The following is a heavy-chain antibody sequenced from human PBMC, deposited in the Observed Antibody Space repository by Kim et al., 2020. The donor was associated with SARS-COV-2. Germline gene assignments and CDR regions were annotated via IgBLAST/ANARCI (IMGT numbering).Heavy chain of an antibody. Sequence: SETLSLTCTVSGGSISSYYWSWIRQPPGKGLEWIGYIYYSGSTNYNPSLKSRVTISVDTSKNQFSLKLSSVTAADTAVYYCARLDVYGIAAWGGFDYWGQGTLVTVSS. D-gene: IGHD6-25*01. CDR3: ARLDVYGIAAWGGFDY. J-gene: IGHJ4*02. CDR1: GGSISSYY. V-gene: IGHV4-59*08. CDR2: IYYSGST.